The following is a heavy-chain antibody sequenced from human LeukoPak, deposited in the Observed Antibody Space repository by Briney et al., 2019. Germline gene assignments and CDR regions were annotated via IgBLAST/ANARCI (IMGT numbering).Heavy chain of an antibody. CDR3: ARDLRRNSYGDYVLWFDP. CDR2: INPNGGGT. V-gene: IGHV1-2*02. D-gene: IGHD4-17*01. Sequence: ASVKVSCKASGYTFTGYYMHWVRQAPGQGLEWMGWINPNGGGTNYAQKFQGRVTMTRDTSISTAYMELSRLRSDDTAVYYCARDLRRNSYGDYVLWFDPWGQGTLVTVSS. J-gene: IGHJ5*02. CDR1: GYTFTGYY.